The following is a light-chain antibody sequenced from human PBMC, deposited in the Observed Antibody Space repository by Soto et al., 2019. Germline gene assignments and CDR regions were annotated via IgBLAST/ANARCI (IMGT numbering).Light chain of an antibody. CDR3: SSSVGSNNFV. Sequence: QSVLTQPPSASGSPGQSVTISCTGTSSDVGGYNYVSWYQQHPGKAPKVIIYEVSKRPSGVPDRFSGSKSGNTASLTVSGLRAEDEADYYCSSSVGSNNFVFGTGTKLTVL. V-gene: IGLV2-8*01. J-gene: IGLJ1*01. CDR2: EVS. CDR1: SSDVGGYNY.